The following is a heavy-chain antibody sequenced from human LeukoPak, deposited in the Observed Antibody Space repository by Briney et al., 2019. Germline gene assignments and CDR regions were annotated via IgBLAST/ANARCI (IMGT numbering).Heavy chain of an antibody. Sequence: GGSLRLSCAASGFTFSSYGMHWVRQAPGKGLEWVAVISYDGSNKYYADSVKGRFTISRDNSKNTLYLQMNSLRAEDTAVYYCAKDRAFDIWGQGTMVTVSP. J-gene: IGHJ3*02. CDR3: AKDRAFDI. CDR1: GFTFSSYG. V-gene: IGHV3-30*18. CDR2: ISYDGSNK.